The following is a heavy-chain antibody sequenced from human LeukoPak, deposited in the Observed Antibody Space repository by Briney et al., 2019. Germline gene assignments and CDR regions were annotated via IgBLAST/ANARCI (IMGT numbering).Heavy chain of an antibody. Sequence: GGSLRLSCAASGFTFSRTAMTWVRQAPGKGMEWVSAIDGSGVYTYYSDSVKGRFTMSRDSSTNTLYPQMNSLRAEDTAVYSCAKDVPLAGWRGFDYWGQGTLVTVSS. CDR2: IDGSGVYT. CDR3: AKDVPLAGWRGFDY. D-gene: IGHD2-15*01. J-gene: IGHJ4*02. V-gene: IGHV3-23*01. CDR1: GFTFSRTA.